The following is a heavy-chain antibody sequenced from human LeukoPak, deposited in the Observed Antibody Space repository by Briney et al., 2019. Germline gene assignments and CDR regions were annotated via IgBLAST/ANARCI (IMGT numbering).Heavy chain of an antibody. CDR3: ASSMTTVTSPAY. D-gene: IGHD4-17*01. CDR2: ISSSGSTI. Sequence: PGGSLRLSCAASGFTFSSYSMNWVRQAPGKGLEWVSYISSSGSTIYYADSVKGRFTISRVNAKNSLFLQMNTLRAEDTAVYYCASSMTTVTSPAYWGQGTLVTVSS. CDR1: GFTFSSYS. V-gene: IGHV3-48*04. J-gene: IGHJ4*02.